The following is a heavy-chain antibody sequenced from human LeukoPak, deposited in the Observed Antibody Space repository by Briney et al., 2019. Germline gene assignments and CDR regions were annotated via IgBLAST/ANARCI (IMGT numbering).Heavy chain of an antibody. CDR3: ARGLTVRDIVVVPAAKANYYYYMDV. J-gene: IGHJ6*03. Sequence: IPSETLSLTCAVYGGSFSGYYWSWIRQPSGKGLEWIGEINHSGSTNYNPSLKSRVTISVDTSKNQFSLKLSSVTAADTAVYYCARGLTVRDIVVVPAAKANYYYYMDVWGKGTTVTVSS. V-gene: IGHV4-34*01. CDR1: GGSFSGYY. CDR2: INHSGST. D-gene: IGHD2-2*01.